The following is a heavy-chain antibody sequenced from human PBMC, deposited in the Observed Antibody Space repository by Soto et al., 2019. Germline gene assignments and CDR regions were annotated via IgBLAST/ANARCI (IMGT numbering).Heavy chain of an antibody. CDR1: GYTFSSHS. Sequence: ASVKVSCKASGYTFSSHSISWVRQAPGQGLEWMGWISAYNGNTYYAQRFQGRVTMTTDTSTSTAYMELRSLRSDDTAVYYCARDKLIRGVMSIYYYYYGMDVWGQGTTVTVSS. J-gene: IGHJ6*02. D-gene: IGHD3-10*01. CDR2: ISAYNGNT. V-gene: IGHV1-18*01. CDR3: ARDKLIRGVMSIYYYYYGMDV.